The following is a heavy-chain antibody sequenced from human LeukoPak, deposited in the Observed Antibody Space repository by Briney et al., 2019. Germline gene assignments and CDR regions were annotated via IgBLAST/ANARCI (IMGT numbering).Heavy chain of an antibody. V-gene: IGHV3-30*02. CDR1: GFTFSSYG. J-gene: IGHJ4*02. CDR3: AKKFGSGSPLTHFDY. Sequence: PGGSLRLSCAASGFTFSSYGMHWVRQAPGKGLEWVAFIRYDGSNEYYADSVKGRFTISRDNSKNTLYLQMNSLRAEDTAVYYCAKKFGSGSPLTHFDYWGQGTLVTVSS. D-gene: IGHD3-10*01. CDR2: IRYDGSNE.